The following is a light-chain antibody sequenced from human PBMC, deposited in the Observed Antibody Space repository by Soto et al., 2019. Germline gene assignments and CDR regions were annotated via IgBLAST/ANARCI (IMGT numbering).Light chain of an antibody. Sequence: DIQMTQSPSSLSASVGDRVTITCRASQSVNTYLNWYQKRQGKAPKLLIYAATSLQSGVPPRFSGSGSGTDFNLSISGVQPEDFATYYCQQSHNTLSTFGLGTMLEVK. CDR3: QQSHNTLST. J-gene: IGKJ2*01. CDR1: QSVNTY. CDR2: AAT. V-gene: IGKV1-39*01.